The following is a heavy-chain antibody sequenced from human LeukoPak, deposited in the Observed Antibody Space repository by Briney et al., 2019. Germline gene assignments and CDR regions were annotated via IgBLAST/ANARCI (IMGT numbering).Heavy chain of an antibody. V-gene: IGHV4-61*02. CDR3: ARGRPRPDSNVLKWFGEQGFDY. CDR1: GGSISSGNYY. D-gene: IGHD3-10*01. J-gene: IGHJ4*02. CDR2: IYTSGST. Sequence: SQTLSLTCTVSGGSISSGNYYWSWIRQPAGKGLEWIGRIYTSGSTNYNPSLKSRVTVSVDTSKNQFSLKLSSVTAADTAMYYCARGRPRPDSNVLKWFGEQGFDYWGQGTLVTVSS.